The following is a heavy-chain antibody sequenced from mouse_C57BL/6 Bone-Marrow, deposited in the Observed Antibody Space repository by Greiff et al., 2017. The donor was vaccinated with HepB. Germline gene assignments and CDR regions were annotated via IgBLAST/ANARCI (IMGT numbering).Heavy chain of an antibody. Sequence: VQLQQSGAELVRPGASVKLSCTASGFNIKDYYMHWVKQRPEQGLEWIGRIDPEDGDTEYAPKFQGKATMTADTSSNTAYLQLSSLTSEDTAGYYCTRGYGSSKGFAYWGQGTLVTVSA. V-gene: IGHV14-1*01. CDR1: GFNIKDYY. CDR3: TRGYGSSKGFAY. J-gene: IGHJ3*01. CDR2: IDPEDGDT. D-gene: IGHD1-1*01.